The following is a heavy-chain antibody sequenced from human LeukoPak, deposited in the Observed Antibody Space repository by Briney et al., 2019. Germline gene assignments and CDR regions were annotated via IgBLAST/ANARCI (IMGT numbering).Heavy chain of an antibody. CDR3: AREIITSDRVVTANDAFDI. CDR1: GYTFTSYY. Sequence: ASVKVSCKASGYTFTSYYMHWVRQAPGQGLEWMGIINPGGGSTSYAQKFQGRVTMTRDTSTSTVYMELSSLRSEDTAVYYCAREIITSDRVVTANDAFDIWGQGTMVTVSS. D-gene: IGHD4-23*01. CDR2: INPGGGST. J-gene: IGHJ3*02. V-gene: IGHV1-46*01.